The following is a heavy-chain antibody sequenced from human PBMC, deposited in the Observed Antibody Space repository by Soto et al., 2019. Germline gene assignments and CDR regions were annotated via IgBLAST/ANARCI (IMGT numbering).Heavy chain of an antibody. CDR1: GFTVSSNY. V-gene: IGHV3-66*01. CDR3: ARSKAYGGLDYYYYYMDV. CDR2: IYSGGST. J-gene: IGHJ6*03. D-gene: IGHD3-10*01. Sequence: GGSLRLSCAASGFTVSSNYMSWVRQAPGKGLEWVSVIYSGGSTYYADSVKGRFTISRDNSKNKLYLQMNSLRAEDTAVYYCARSKAYGGLDYYYYYMDVWGKGTTVTVSS.